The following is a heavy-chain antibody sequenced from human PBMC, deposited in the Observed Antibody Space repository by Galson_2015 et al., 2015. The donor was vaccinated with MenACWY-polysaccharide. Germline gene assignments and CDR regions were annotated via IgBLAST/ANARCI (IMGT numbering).Heavy chain of an antibody. CDR3: ARGFYDILTRYPENFDY. V-gene: IGHV4-30-4*08. CDR1: GASISNNDNY. CDR2: IHFTGRT. J-gene: IGHJ4*02. D-gene: IGHD3-9*01. Sequence: TLSLTCTVSGASISNNDNYWSWIRRPPGKGLEWIGYIHFTGRTFFNPSLKSRLTISVDTSKNQFSLKLTSVTAADTAIYYCARGFYDILTRYPENFDYWGQGTLVTVSS.